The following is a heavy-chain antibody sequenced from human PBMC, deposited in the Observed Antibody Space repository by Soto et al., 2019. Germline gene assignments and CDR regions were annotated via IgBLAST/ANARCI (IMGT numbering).Heavy chain of an antibody. CDR1: GFTFSSYG. CDR2: ISYDGSNK. Sequence: PGGSLRLSCAASGFTFSSYGMHWVLQAPGKGLEWVAVISYDGSNKYYADSVKGRFTISRDNSKNTLYLQMNSLRAEDTAVYYCAKDLGSSSWFPFDYWGQGTLVTVSS. J-gene: IGHJ4*02. D-gene: IGHD6-13*01. CDR3: AKDLGSSSWFPFDY. V-gene: IGHV3-30*18.